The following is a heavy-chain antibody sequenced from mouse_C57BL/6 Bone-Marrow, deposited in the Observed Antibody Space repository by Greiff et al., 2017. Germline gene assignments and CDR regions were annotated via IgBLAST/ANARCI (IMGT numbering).Heavy chain of an antibody. CDR3: TRGDYDYAWFAY. D-gene: IGHD2-4*01. V-gene: IGHV1-15*01. CDR1: GYTFTDYE. CDR2: IDPETGGT. J-gene: IGHJ3*01. Sequence: VQLQQSGAELVRPGASVTLSCKASGYTFTDYEMHWVKQTPVHGLEWIGAIDPETGGTAYNQKFKGKAILTADKSSSTAYMELRSLTSEDSAVYYCTRGDYDYAWFAYWGQETLVTVSA.